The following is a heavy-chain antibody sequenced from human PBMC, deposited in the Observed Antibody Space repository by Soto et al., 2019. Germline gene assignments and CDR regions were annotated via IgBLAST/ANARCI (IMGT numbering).Heavy chain of an antibody. V-gene: IGHV1-69*13. CDR1: GGTFSSYA. J-gene: IGHJ6*02. CDR2: IIPIFGTA. D-gene: IGHD2-8*01. Sequence: GASVKVSCKASGGTFSSYAISWVRQAPGQGLEWMGGIIPIFGTANYAQKFQGRVTITADESTSTAYMELSSLRSEDTAVYYCARDTDCTNGVCYLSGMDVWGQGTTVTVSS. CDR3: ARDTDCTNGVCYLSGMDV.